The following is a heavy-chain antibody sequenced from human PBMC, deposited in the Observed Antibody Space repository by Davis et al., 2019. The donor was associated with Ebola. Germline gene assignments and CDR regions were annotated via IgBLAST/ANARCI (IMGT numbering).Heavy chain of an antibody. CDR2: IYWDDDK. CDR1: GFSLSTSGVG. CDR3: AHRRGYSSSWYRAPFDY. D-gene: IGHD6-13*01. Sequence: SGPTLVKPTQTLTLTCTFSGFSLSTSGVGVGWIRQPPGKALEWLALIYWDDDKLYSSSLKSRLTITKDTSKNQVVLTMTNMDPVDTATYYCAHRRGYSSSWYRAPFDYWGQGTLVTVSS. J-gene: IGHJ4*02. V-gene: IGHV2-5*02.